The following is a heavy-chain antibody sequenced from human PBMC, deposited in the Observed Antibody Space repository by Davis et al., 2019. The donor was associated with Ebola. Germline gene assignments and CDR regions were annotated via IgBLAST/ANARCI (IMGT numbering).Heavy chain of an antibody. Sequence: SETLSLTCTVSGSSTTTSHCSCIPQHPGKGMEWIGYTYYSGSTNYNPSLKSRVTISVDTSKNQFYLKLSSVTGADTAVYYCARDGRNGMDVWGQGTTVTVSS. V-gene: IGHV4-59*01. CDR2: TYYSGST. CDR3: ARDGRNGMDV. CDR1: GSSTTTSH. J-gene: IGHJ6*02. D-gene: IGHD1-26*01.